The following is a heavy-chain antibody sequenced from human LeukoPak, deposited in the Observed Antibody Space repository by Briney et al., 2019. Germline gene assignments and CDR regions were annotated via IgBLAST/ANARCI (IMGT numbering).Heavy chain of an antibody. J-gene: IGHJ3*02. CDR3: ARAQWLVRMLDAFDI. CDR1: GGSFSGYY. V-gene: IGHV4-34*01. CDR2: INHSGST. Sequence: PSETLSLTCAVYGGSFSGYYWSWIRQPPGKGLEWIGEINHSGSTNYNPYLKSRVTISVDTTKNQFSLKLSSVTAADTAVYYCARAQWLVRMLDAFDIWGQGTMVTVSS. D-gene: IGHD6-19*01.